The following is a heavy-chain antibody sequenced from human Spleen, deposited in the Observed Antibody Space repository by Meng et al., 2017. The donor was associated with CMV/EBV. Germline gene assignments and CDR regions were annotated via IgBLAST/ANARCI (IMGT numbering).Heavy chain of an antibody. CDR3: AKDHAISGNYYADGFDI. D-gene: IGHD1-26*01. CDR2: ISYDRSNK. V-gene: IGHV3-30-3*01. J-gene: IGHJ3*02. CDR1: GFTFSSYA. Sequence: GESLKISCAASGFTFSSYAMHWVRQAPGKGLEWVAVISYDRSNKYYADSVKGRFTISRDNSKNTLYLQMNSLRADDTALYYCAKDHAISGNYYADGFDIWGQGTMVTVSS.